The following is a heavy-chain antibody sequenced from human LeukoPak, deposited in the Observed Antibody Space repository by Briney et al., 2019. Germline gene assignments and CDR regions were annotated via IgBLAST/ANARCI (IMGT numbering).Heavy chain of an antibody. J-gene: IGHJ5*02. CDR2: INTNTGNP. Sequence: ASVKVSCKASGYSFTNYAMNWVRQAPGQGLEWMGWINTNTGNPTYAQGFTGRFVFSLDTSVSTAYLQISSLKAEDTAVYYCARARRNVVVAAKGWFDPWGQGTLVTVSS. CDR3: ARARRNVVVAAKGWFDP. CDR1: GYSFTNYA. V-gene: IGHV7-4-1*02. D-gene: IGHD2-15*01.